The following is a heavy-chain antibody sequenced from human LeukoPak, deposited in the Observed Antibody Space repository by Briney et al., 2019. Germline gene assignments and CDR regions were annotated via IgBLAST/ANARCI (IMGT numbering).Heavy chain of an antibody. V-gene: IGHV5-51*01. CDR1: GYSFGNYW. Sequence: GESLKISCKGSGYSFGNYWSGWVRQMPGKGLEWMGIIHPGDSDTRYSPSFQGQVTISAEKSITTAYLQWSSLKASDTAMYYCARRGEGPIGGIGYWGQGTLVTVSS. CDR2: IHPGDSDT. CDR3: ARRGEGPIGGIGY. J-gene: IGHJ4*02. D-gene: IGHD3-10*01.